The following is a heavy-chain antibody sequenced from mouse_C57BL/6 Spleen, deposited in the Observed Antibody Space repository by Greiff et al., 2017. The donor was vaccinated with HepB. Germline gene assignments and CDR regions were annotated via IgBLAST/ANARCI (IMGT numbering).Heavy chain of an antibody. V-gene: IGHV1-9*01. CDR2: ILPGSGST. CDR1: GYTFTGYW. CDR3: ARKDYDNLYFDY. Sequence: QVQLQQSGAELMKPGASVKLSCKATGYTFTGYWIEWVKQRPGHGLEWIGEILPGSGSTNSNEKFKGKATFTADTSSNTAYMQLSSLTTEDSAIYYCARKDYDNLYFDYWGQGTTLTVSS. J-gene: IGHJ2*01. D-gene: IGHD2-1*01.